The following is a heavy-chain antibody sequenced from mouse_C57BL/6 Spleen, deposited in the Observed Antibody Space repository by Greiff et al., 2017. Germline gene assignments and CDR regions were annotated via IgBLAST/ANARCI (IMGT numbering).Heavy chain of an antibody. CDR2: IYPGDGDT. CDR1: GYAFSSYW. D-gene: IGHD2-3*01. J-gene: IGHJ2*01. CDR3: ARSFDGYYFDY. V-gene: IGHV1-80*01. Sequence: VQLQESGAELVKPGASVKISCKASGYAFSSYWMNWVKQRPGKGLEWIGQIYPGDGDTNYNGKFKGKATLTADKSSSTAYMQLSSLTSEDSAVYFCARSFDGYYFDYWGQGTTLTVSS.